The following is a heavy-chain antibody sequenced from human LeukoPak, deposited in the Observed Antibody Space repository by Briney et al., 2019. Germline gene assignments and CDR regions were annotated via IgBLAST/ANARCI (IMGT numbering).Heavy chain of an antibody. D-gene: IGHD2-21*01. CDR3: ARHFARNWFDP. CDR2: IYYSGST. Sequence: SETLSLTCTVSGGSLSSYYWSWIRQPPGKGLEWIGYIYYSGSTNYNPSLKSRVTISVDTSKNQFSLKLSSVTAADTAVYYCARHFARNWFDPWGQGTLVTVSS. J-gene: IGHJ5*02. V-gene: IGHV4-59*08. CDR1: GGSLSSYY.